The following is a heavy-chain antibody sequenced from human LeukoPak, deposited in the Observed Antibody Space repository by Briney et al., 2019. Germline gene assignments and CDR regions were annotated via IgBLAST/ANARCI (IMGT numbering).Heavy chain of an antibody. V-gene: IGHV3-23*01. CDR2: ISTSGGSS. CDR1: GFTFSSYA. CDR3: AIMHPYYDGSGYWVQ. Sequence: GGSLRLSCAASGFTFSSYAMSWVRQAPEKGLEWVSGISTSGGSSSYADSVKGRFTISRDNPRNTLYMQMNSLRAEDTALYYCAIMHPYYDGSGYWVQWGQGTLVTVSS. J-gene: IGHJ4*02. D-gene: IGHD3-22*01.